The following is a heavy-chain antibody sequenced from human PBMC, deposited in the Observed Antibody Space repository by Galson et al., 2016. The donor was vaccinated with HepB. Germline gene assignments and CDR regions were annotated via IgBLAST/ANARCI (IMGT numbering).Heavy chain of an antibody. V-gene: IGHV1-3*01. CDR3: ARGHIVATVDYYYYGLDV. J-gene: IGHJ6*02. CDR2: INAANGDT. CDR1: GYTFTTYA. Sequence: SVKVSCKASGYTFTTYAMYWVRQAPGQRLEWVGWINAANGDTKYSQKLQGRGTITWDTSANTAYMELSSLRSEDTAVYYCARGHIVATVDYYYYGLDVWGQGTTVTVSS. D-gene: IGHD5-12*01.